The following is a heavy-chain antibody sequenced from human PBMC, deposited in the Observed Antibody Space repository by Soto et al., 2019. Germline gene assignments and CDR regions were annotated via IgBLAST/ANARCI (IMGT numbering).Heavy chain of an antibody. CDR1: GITFSNYV. D-gene: IGHD2-2*01. V-gene: IGHV3-23*03. CDR2: INSGSNNM. Sequence: GGSLRLSCAASGITFSNYVMSWVRQAPGQGLEWVSIINSGSNNMQYADSVKGRFTISRDNSGNTLFLEMNSLRAEDTAVYYCARYIPGVRYYGMDVWGQGTTVTVS. CDR3: ARYIPGVRYYGMDV. J-gene: IGHJ6*02.